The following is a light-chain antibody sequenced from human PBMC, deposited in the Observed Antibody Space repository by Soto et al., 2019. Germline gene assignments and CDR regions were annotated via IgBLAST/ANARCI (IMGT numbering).Light chain of an antibody. CDR1: SGDVGTYNR. Sequence: QSALTQPPSVSGSPGQSVTISCTGTSGDVGTYNRVSWYQQPPGTAPKLIIYEVSNRPSGVPDRFSGSKSGNTASLTISGLQAEDEADYYCSSYTSSSTLFGGGTKVTVL. J-gene: IGLJ2*01. V-gene: IGLV2-18*02. CDR2: EVS. CDR3: SSYTSSSTL.